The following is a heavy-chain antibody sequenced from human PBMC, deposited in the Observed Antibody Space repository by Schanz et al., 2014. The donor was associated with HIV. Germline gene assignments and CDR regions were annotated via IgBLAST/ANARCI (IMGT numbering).Heavy chain of an antibody. CDR3: ARGGGSGSYFAGYHFDY. CDR2: ISYDGSNK. D-gene: IGHD1-26*01. J-gene: IGHJ4*02. V-gene: IGHV3-33*08. CDR1: GFTFSSNG. Sequence: QVQLVESGGGVVQPGRSLRLSCSASGFTFSSNGMHWVRQAPGKGLEWVAIISYDGSNKDYADSVKGRFTISRDKSKSTLYLQMNSLRDEDTAVYYCARGGGSGSYFAGYHFDYWGQGTLVTVSS.